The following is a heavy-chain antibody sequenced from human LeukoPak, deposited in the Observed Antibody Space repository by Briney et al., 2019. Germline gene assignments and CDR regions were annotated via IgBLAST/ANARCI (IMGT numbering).Heavy chain of an antibody. V-gene: IGHV1-2*02. CDR3: ERGQRWLQLDY. J-gene: IGHJ4*02. CDR2: INPNSGGT. CDR1: VYTFTNYY. Sequence: GASVKVSCKPSVYTFTNYYMHWVRQAPGQGLEWMGSINPNSGGTNYAQKFQGRVTMTRDTSISTAYMELSRLRSDDTAVYYCERGQRWLQLDYWGQGTLVTVSS. D-gene: IGHD5-24*01.